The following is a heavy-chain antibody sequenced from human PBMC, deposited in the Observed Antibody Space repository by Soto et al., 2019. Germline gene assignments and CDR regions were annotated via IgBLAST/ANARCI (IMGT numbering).Heavy chain of an antibody. CDR2: IIPIFGTA. J-gene: IGHJ5*02. CDR1: GRTFSSYA. V-gene: IGHV1-69*06. CDR3: ARDSPPA. Sequence: GASVKCFCKASGRTFSSYAISWVRQAPGQGLECMGGIIPIFGTANYAQKFQGRVTITADKSTSTASKEPRSLRSEDTAVYYCARDSPPAWGQGTLVTVSS.